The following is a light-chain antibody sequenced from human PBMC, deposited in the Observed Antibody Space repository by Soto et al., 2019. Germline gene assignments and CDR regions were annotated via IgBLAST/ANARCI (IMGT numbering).Light chain of an antibody. Sequence: AIQLTQSPSSLSASVGDRVIITCRASQGISSAFAWYHQKPGKAPKLLIFDASTLKGGVPSRFSGSGSGTDFTLTISSLQPEDFATYYCQQFNSYPWTFGQGTKVEIK. CDR2: DAS. V-gene: IGKV1-13*02. J-gene: IGKJ1*01. CDR3: QQFNSYPWT. CDR1: QGISSA.